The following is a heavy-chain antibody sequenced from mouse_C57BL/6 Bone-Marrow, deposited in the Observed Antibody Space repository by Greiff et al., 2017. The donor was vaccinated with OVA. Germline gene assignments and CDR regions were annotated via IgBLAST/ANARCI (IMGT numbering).Heavy chain of an antibody. V-gene: IGHV14-4*01. CDR3: TSMITTWCAY. CDR2: IDTENGDT. Sequence: EVKLVESGAELVRPGASVKLTCTASGFNIKDDYMHWVKQRPEQGLEWIGWIDTENGDTEYASKFQGKATITADTSSNTAYLQLSSLTSEDTAVDYCTSMITTWCAYWGQGTLVTVSA. J-gene: IGHJ3*01. D-gene: IGHD2-4*01. CDR1: GFNIKDDY.